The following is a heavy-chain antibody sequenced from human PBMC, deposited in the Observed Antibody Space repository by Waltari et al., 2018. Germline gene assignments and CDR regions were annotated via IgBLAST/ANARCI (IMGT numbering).Heavy chain of an antibody. CDR3: ARQNYDGGYYYGMDV. D-gene: IGHD1-7*01. Sequence: QVQLQESGPGLVKPSETLSLTCTVSGGSISSYYWSCIRPPPGKGLEWIGYIYYSGSTNYNPSLKSRVTISVDTSKNQFSLKLSSVTAADTAVYYCARQNYDGGYYYGMDVWGQGTTVTVSS. CDR1: GGSISSYY. CDR2: IYYSGST. J-gene: IGHJ6*02. V-gene: IGHV4-59*08.